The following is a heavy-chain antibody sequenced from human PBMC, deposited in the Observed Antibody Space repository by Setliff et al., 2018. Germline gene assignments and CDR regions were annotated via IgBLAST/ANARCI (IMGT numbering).Heavy chain of an antibody. CDR2: IDYTGNT. CDR1: GGSISTDHYY. V-gene: IGHV4-39*01. J-gene: IGHJ4*02. CDR3: AAPGGGSYRF. D-gene: IGHD1-26*01. Sequence: LSLTCTASGGSISTDHYYWGWIRQPPGKGLEWIGSIDYTGNTWHNPSLKSRVTISVDTSKNQFSLNLSSVTAADTAVYYCAAPGGGSYRFWGQGTLVTVSS.